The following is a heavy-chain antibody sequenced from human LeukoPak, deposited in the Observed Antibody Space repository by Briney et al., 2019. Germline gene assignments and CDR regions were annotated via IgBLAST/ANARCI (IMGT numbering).Heavy chain of an antibody. CDR2: IHPSDSDT. Sequence: GESLKISCTCSGYSFANYWIGWGRQMPGKVLEWMGIIHPSDSDTRYNPSFQGQVAISAEKSNSTAYLQWNSLKASDTAMYYCARRGEGPIGGIGYWGQGTLVTVSS. D-gene: IGHD3-10*01. CDR3: ARRGEGPIGGIGY. CDR1: GYSFANYW. J-gene: IGHJ4*02. V-gene: IGHV5-51*01.